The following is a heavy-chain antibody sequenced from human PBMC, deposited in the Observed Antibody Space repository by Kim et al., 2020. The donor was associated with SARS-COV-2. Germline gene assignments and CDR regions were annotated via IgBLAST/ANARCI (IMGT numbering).Heavy chain of an antibody. CDR2: IYYSGST. V-gene: IGHV4-39*01. D-gene: IGHD2-2*01. CDR1: GGSISSSSYY. Sequence: SETLSLTCTVSGGSISSSSYYWGWIRQPPGKGLEWIGSIYYSGSTYYNPSLKSRVTISVDTSKNQFSLKLSSVTAADTAVYYCARHEGVPAATGDWFDPWGQGTLVTVSS. J-gene: IGHJ5*02. CDR3: ARHEGVPAATGDWFDP.